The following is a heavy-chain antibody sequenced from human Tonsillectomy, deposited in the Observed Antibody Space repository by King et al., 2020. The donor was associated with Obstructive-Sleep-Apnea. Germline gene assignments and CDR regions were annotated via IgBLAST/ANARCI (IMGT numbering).Heavy chain of an antibody. CDR3: VTLSSGRYY. Sequence: VQLVESGREVKKPGESLTISCKDSGFTSTTYWIGWVRQLPGKGLEWMGIIFPGNSETRYSPSFQGQVTISADRSISTAYLHLTDLKASDTAMYFCVTLSSGRYYWGQGTLVTVSS. J-gene: IGHJ4*02. CDR1: GFTSTTYW. D-gene: IGHD2/OR15-2a*01. CDR2: IFPGNSET. V-gene: IGHV5-51*01.